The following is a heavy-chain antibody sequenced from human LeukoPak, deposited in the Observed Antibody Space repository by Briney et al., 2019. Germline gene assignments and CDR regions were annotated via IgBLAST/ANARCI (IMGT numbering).Heavy chain of an antibody. CDR3: ARGCSSTSCSRLTTVTTLDY. V-gene: IGHV7-4-1*02. CDR1: GYTFTGYY. J-gene: IGHJ4*02. D-gene: IGHD2-2*01. CDR2: INTNTGNP. Sequence: ASVKVSCKASGYTFTGYYMHWVRQAPGQGLEWMGWINTNTGNPTYAQGFTGRFVFSLDTSVSTAYLQISSLKAEDTAVYYCARGCSSTSCSRLTTVTTLDYWGQGTLVTVSS.